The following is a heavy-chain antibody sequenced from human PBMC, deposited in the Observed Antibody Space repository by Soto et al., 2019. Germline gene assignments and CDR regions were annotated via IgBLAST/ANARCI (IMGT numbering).Heavy chain of an antibody. V-gene: IGHV4-34*01. J-gene: IGHJ5*02. CDR2: INHSGST. CDR1: GGSFSGYY. Sequence: QVQLQQWGAGLLKPSETLSLTCAVYGGSFSGYYWSWIRQPPGKGLEWIGEINHSGSTNYNPSLKCRVTISVDTSKNQFSLKLSSVTAADTAVYYCARNYCSSTSCPFTFDPWGQGTLVTVSS. D-gene: IGHD2-2*01. CDR3: ARNYCSSTSCPFTFDP.